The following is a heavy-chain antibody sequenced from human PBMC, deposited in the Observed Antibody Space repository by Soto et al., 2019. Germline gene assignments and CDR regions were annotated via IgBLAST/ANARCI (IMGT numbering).Heavy chain of an antibody. CDR2: ISTSGSTI. D-gene: IGHD3-10*01. J-gene: IGHJ4*02. V-gene: IGHV3-11*01. Sequence: TGGSLRLSCAASGFTFSDYYMNWIRPAPGKGLEWVSYISTSGSTIFYADSVKGRFTISRDNAKNSLYLQMNSLRAEDTAVYYCARDATYYYGSGSYLGYWGQGTLVTVPQ. CDR3: ARDATYYYGSGSYLGY. CDR1: GFTFSDYY.